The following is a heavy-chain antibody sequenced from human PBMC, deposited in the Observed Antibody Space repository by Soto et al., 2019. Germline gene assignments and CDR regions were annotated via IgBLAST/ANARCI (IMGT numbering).Heavy chain of an antibody. J-gene: IGHJ5*02. V-gene: IGHV5-51*01. CDR2: IFPSDSDT. CDR3: ARKDKSGYFNWFDP. Sequence: PXEFMKMSYRTSGYRFTSYWIAWVRQMPGKGLEWMGIIFPSDSDTRYSPSFQGQVTISADRSTSTVFLQWASLKASDTAVYFCARKDKSGYFNWFDPWGQGTLVTVSS. D-gene: IGHD3-22*01. CDR1: GYRFTSYW.